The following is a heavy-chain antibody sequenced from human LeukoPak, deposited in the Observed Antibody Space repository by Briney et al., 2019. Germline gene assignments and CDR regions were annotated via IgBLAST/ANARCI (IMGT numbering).Heavy chain of an antibody. CDR3: VKVGDSGYGEYYQH. CDR1: GFTFSGYP. J-gene: IGHJ1*01. V-gene: IGHV3-64D*06. CDR2: ISSAGGTT. D-gene: IGHD5-12*01. Sequence: GGSLRLSCAASGFTFSGYPIHWVRQAPGKGLQYVSAISSAGGTTYYADSVRGRFTISRDNSKNTLYLQMSSLRAEDTALYYCVKVGDSGYGEYYQHWGQGTLVTVSS.